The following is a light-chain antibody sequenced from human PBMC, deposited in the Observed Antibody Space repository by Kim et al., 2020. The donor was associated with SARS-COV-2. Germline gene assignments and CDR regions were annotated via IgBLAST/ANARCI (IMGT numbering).Light chain of an antibody. CDR3: LQSYSTPWT. Sequence: DIQMTQSPSSLSASVGDRVTLTCRASQTVSTSLSWYQQKAGKAPKLLIYAASILQTGVPSRFSGSGSGTDFILTISSLQPEDFATYYCLQSYSTPWTFGQGTKVDIK. CDR1: QTVSTS. V-gene: IGKV1-39*01. J-gene: IGKJ1*01. CDR2: AAS.